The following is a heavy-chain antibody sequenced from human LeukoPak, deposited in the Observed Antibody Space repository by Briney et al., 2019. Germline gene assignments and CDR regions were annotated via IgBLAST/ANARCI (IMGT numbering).Heavy chain of an antibody. CDR1: GGSFSGYY. CDR2: INHSGST. V-gene: IGHV4-34*01. CDR3: ARGTTGTTRCAFDI. D-gene: IGHD1-1*01. Sequence: AETLCLTCAVYGGSFSGYYWRWVRQPPGKGLEWIGEINHSGSTNYNASLMSLVTITVDTSKNQFSLKLSSVTAADTAVYYCARGTTGTTRCAFDIWGQGTMVTVSS. J-gene: IGHJ3*02.